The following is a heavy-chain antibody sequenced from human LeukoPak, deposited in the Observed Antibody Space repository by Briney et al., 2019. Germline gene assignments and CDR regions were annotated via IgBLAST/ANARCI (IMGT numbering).Heavy chain of an antibody. V-gene: IGHV1-18*01. CDR2: INANSGDT. Sequence: ASVTVSFTTSGYPFTNHGVSWVRQAPGQGLAWMGWINANSGDTNYAQRFQGRLTMTTDTSTTTAYMELRSLSSDDTAVYYCARDWPIVIADYWGQGTLVTVSS. D-gene: IGHD2/OR15-2a*01. CDR1: GYPFTNHG. CDR3: ARDWPIVIADY. J-gene: IGHJ4*02.